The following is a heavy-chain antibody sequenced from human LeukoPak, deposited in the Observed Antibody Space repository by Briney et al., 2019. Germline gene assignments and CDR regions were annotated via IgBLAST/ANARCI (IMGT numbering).Heavy chain of an antibody. J-gene: IGHJ4*02. Sequence: RPGGSLRLSCVASGFTFSSYGMHWVRQAPGKGLEWVAVISYDGSNKYYADSVEGRFTISRDNSKNTLYLQMNSLRAEDTAVYYCARDRDYYGSGSYYPYWGQGTLVTVSS. V-gene: IGHV3-30*03. D-gene: IGHD3-10*01. CDR2: ISYDGSNK. CDR3: ARDRDYYGSGSYYPY. CDR1: GFTFSSYG.